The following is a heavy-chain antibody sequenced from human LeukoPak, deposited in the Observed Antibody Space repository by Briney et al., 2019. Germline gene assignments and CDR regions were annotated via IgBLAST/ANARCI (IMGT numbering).Heavy chain of an antibody. CDR1: GGSISNSNW. Sequence: PSGTLSLTCAVSGGSISNSNWWTWVRQPPGKGLEWIGEIYHSGSTNYNPSLKSRVTMSVDKSENQFSLKLSSVTAADTAVYYCAVYASGNRVDPWGQGTLVTVSS. V-gene: IGHV4-4*02. D-gene: IGHD3-10*01. J-gene: IGHJ5*02. CDR3: AVYASGNRVDP. CDR2: IYHSGST.